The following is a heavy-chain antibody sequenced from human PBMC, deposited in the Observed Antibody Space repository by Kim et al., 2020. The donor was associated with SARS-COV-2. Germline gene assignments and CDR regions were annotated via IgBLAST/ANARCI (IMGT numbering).Heavy chain of an antibody. V-gene: IGHV3-23*01. CDR3: EASDY. CDR2: ISVSGVRA. J-gene: IGHJ4*02. Sequence: ISVSGVRAHYADSVKGRFTISGDNAMSTLFLQMNRLGAEDTAVYYCEASDYWGQGSLVTVSS.